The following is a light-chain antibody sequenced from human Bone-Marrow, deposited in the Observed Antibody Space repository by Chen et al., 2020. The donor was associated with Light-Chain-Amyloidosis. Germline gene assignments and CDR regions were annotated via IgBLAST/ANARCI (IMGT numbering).Light chain of an antibody. CDR3: QSADSSGTYEVI. Sequence: SYELTQPPSVSVSPGQTARITCSGDDLPTKYAYWYQQKPGQAPVLVIHRATERPSGISARFSGSSSGTTATLTISGVQAEAEADYHCQSADSSGTYEVIFGGGTKLTVL. J-gene: IGLJ2*01. V-gene: IGLV3-25*03. CDR1: DLPTKY. CDR2: RAT.